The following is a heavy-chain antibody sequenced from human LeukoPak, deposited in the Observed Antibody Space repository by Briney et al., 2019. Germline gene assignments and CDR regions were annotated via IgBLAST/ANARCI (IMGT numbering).Heavy chain of an antibody. CDR3: ARDLYVWGSYRSYYFDY. Sequence: GGSLRLSCAASGFTFSSYWMSWVRQAPGKGLEWVANIKQDGSEKYYVGSVKGRFTISRDNAKNSLYLQMNSLRAEDTAVYYCARDLYVWGSYRSYYFDYWGQGTLVTVSS. CDR1: GFTFSSYW. D-gene: IGHD3-16*02. CDR2: IKQDGSEK. J-gene: IGHJ4*02. V-gene: IGHV3-7*01.